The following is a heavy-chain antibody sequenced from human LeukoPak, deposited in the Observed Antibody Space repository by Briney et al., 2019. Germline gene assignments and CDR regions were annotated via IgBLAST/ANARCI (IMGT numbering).Heavy chain of an antibody. CDR1: GYTFTSYW. CDR3: ARSGYSLVDAFDI. CDR2: IYPGDSDT. J-gene: IGHJ3*02. V-gene: IGHV5-51*01. Sequence: GESLKISCEGSGYTFTSYWIGWVRQMPGKGLEWMGIIYPGDSDTRYSPSFQGQVTISADKSISTAYLQWSSLKASDTAMYYCARSGYSLVDAFDIWGQGTMVTVSS. D-gene: IGHD5-18*01.